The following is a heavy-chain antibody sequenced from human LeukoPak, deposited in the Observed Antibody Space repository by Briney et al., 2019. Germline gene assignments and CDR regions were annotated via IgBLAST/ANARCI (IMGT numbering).Heavy chain of an antibody. J-gene: IGHJ4*02. Sequence: GGSLRLSCAASGFSFSTYSFSWVRQAPGKGLEWVSAISGSGGSTYYADSVKGRFTISRDNSKNTLYLQMNSLRAEDTAVYYCAKVSRYCSGGSCAPTGYFDYWGQGTLVTVSS. D-gene: IGHD2-15*01. CDR1: GFSFSTYS. V-gene: IGHV3-23*01. CDR3: AKVSRYCSGGSCAPTGYFDY. CDR2: ISGSGGST.